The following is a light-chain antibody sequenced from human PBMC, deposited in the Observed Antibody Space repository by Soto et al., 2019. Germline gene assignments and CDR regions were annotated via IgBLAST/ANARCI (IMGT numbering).Light chain of an antibody. V-gene: IGKV1-5*03. CDR3: QQCYALSYT. CDR1: QTISSW. J-gene: IGKJ2*01. Sequence: DLQMTQSPSTLSGSVGARVTITCRASQTISSWLAWYQQKPGKAPKLLIYKASTLKSGVPSRFSGSGSGTDFTLTFTSLQPDDCETYFGQQCYALSYTFGQGTKVDIK. CDR2: KAS.